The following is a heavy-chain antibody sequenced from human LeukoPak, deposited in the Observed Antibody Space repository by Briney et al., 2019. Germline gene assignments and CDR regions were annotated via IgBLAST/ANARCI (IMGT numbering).Heavy chain of an antibody. CDR2: ISYDGSNK. CDR1: GFTFSSYA. CDR3: ARSPYYYDSSGYYYAHSGAFDI. J-gene: IGHJ3*02. V-gene: IGHV3-30*04. Sequence: GGSLRLSCAASGFTFSSYAMHWVRQAPGKGLEWVAVISYDGSNKYYADSVKGRFTISRDNSKNTLYLQMNSLRAEDTAVYYCARSPYYYDSSGYYYAHSGAFDIWGQGTMVTVSS. D-gene: IGHD3-22*01.